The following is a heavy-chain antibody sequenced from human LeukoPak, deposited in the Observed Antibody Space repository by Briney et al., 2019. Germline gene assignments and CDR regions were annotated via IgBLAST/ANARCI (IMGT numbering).Heavy chain of an antibody. V-gene: IGHV3-74*01. CDR3: AREIAAALNWFDP. D-gene: IGHD6-13*01. J-gene: IGHJ5*02. Sequence: PGGSLRLSCAASGFTFSSYWMHWVRQAPGKGLVWVSRINSDGSSTSYAVSVKGRFTISRDNAKNTLYLQMNSLRAEDTAVYYCAREIAAALNWFDPWGQGTLVTVSS. CDR1: GFTFSSYW. CDR2: INSDGSST.